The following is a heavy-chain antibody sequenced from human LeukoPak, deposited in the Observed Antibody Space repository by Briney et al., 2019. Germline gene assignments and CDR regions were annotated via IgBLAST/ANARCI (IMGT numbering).Heavy chain of an antibody. CDR3: ARPRGCGSARCNNFDS. CDR2: ISSSSSYI. D-gene: IGHD2-2*01. J-gene: IGHJ4*02. Sequence: GGSLRLSCAASGFTFSSYSMNWVRQAPGKGLEWVSSISSSSSYIYYADSVKGRFTISRDNAKNSLYLQMNSLRAEDTAVYYCARPRGCGSARCNNFDSWGQGTLVTVSS. V-gene: IGHV3-21*01. CDR1: GFTFSSYS.